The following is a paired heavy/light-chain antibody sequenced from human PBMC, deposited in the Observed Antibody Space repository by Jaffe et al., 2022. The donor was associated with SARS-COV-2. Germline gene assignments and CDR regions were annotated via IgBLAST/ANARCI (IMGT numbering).Light chain of an antibody. V-gene: IGLV3-21*04. CDR1: NIGTKS. CDR3: QVWDRSSDDVV. CDR2: YDS. J-gene: IGLJ3*02. Sequence: SYVLTQPPSVSVAPGKTARIACGGNNIGTKSVHWYQQKPGQAPVLVIYYDSDRPSGIPERFSGSNSGNTATLTISRVEAGDEADYYCQVWDRSSDDVVFGGGTKLTVL.
Heavy chain of an antibody. CDR2: IYYSGST. V-gene: IGHV4-59*01. CDR1: GGPISSYY. J-gene: IGHJ5*02. CDR3: AKYDGDFDQNNYFDP. D-gene: IGHD4-17*01. Sequence: QVQLQESGPGLVKPSETLSLTCTVSGGPISSYYWSWIRQPPGKQLEWIGHIYYSGSTNYNSSFKSRVTISVDTSKNQFSLRLRSVTAADTAVYYCAKYDGDFDQNNYFDPWGQGTLVTVSS.